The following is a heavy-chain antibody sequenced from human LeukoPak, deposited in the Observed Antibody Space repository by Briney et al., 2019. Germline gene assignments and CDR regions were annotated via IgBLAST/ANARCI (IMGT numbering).Heavy chain of an antibody. Sequence: GGFLRLSCAASGFTFSSYAMSWVRQSPGRGLQWVSSISGSGGTTYFADSVKGRFTISRDNSKNTVYLQMNSLRAEDTAVYYCAKDLYSSSWFWEGDWGPGTLVTVSS. J-gene: IGHJ4*02. CDR2: ISGSGGTT. CDR3: AKDLYSSSWFWEGD. D-gene: IGHD6-13*01. CDR1: GFTFSSYA. V-gene: IGHV3-23*01.